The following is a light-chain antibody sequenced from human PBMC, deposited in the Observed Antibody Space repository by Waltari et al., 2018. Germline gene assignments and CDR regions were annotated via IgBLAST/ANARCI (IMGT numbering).Light chain of an antibody. CDR1: ESISTW. J-gene: IGKJ1*01. Sequence: DIQLTQSPSTLSASVGDRVTITCRAMESISTWLAWDQQRPGQAPNLLIYEASSLQSGGPPRFSGTGSGTEFTLTISSLQPDDFGPYHCQQYNNYPNTFGQGTKVEGK. CDR2: EAS. CDR3: QQYNNYPNT. V-gene: IGKV1-5*03.